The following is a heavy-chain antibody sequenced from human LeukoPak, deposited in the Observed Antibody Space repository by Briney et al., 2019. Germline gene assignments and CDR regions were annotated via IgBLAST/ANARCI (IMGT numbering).Heavy chain of an antibody. V-gene: IGHV3-7*01. CDR3: ATYVNWVAGDV. D-gene: IGHD1-1*01. Sequence: GGSLRLSCAASKFTFSDSWMSWVRQASGKGLEWVAAIKEDGSEEYYMDSVKGRFTISRDNAKNSLYLQMNSLRDEDTAVYHCATYVNWVAGDVWGQGTAVTVSS. J-gene: IGHJ6*02. CDR1: KFTFSDSW. CDR2: IKEDGSEE.